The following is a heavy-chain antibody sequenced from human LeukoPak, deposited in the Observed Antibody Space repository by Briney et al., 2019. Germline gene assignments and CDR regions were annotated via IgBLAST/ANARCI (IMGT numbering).Heavy chain of an antibody. CDR1: GGSISTYY. CDR2: IDYGGST. D-gene: IGHD3-16*01. J-gene: IGHJ5*02. V-gene: IGHV4-59*01. CDR3: ARHYGP. Sequence: SETLSLTCTVSGGSISTYYWSWIRQPPGKGLEWIAYIDYGGSTTYNPSLRSRVTISVDTSRNQFSLKLSSVTAADTAVYYCARHYGPWGQGTLVTVSS.